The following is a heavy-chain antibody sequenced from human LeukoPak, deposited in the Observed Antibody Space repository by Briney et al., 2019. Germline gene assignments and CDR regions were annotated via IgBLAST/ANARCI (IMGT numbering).Heavy chain of an antibody. CDR3: ARASYSYDINGWVPFDY. CDR2: IYYSGST. V-gene: IGHV4-59*08. J-gene: IGHJ4*02. CDR1: GGAITTYY. D-gene: IGHD3-22*01. Sequence: SETLSLTCTVSGGAITTYYWGWIRQPPGKGLEWIGYIYYSGSTNYNPSLKSRVTISVKTSKDQFSLRLSSVTAADTAVYYCARASYSYDINGWVPFDYWGQGTLVTVSS.